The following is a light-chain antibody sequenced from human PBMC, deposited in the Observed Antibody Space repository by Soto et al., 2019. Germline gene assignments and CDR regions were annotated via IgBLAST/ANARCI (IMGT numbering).Light chain of an antibody. V-gene: IGKV4-1*01. J-gene: IGKJ4*01. CDR3: QQYYSTPLT. CDR1: QSVLFSSNSKSS. Sequence: DIVMTQSPDSLAVSLGERATINCKSSQSVLFSSNSKSSLAWYQQKPGQPPKLLIYWASTRESGVPDRFSGSGSGTDFTLTISSLHAEDVAVYYCQQYYSTPLTFGGGTKVEIK. CDR2: WAS.